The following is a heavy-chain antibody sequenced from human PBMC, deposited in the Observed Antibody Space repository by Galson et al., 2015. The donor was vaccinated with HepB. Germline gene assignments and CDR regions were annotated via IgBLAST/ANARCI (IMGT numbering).Heavy chain of an antibody. Sequence: SLRLSCAASGFTFSNAWMSWVRQAPGKGLEWVGRIKSKTDGGTTDYAAPVKGRFTISRDDSKNTLYLQMNSLKTEDTAVYYCTTLTTVTTNYYYYYGMDVWGQGTTVTVSS. J-gene: IGHJ6*02. D-gene: IGHD4-17*01. CDR1: GFTFSNAW. CDR2: IKSKTDGGTT. V-gene: IGHV3-15*01. CDR3: TTLTTVTTNYYYYYGMDV.